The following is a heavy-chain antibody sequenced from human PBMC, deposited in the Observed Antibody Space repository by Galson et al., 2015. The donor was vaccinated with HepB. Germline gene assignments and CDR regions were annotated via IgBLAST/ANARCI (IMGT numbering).Heavy chain of an antibody. CDR3: ARLAGVDTAMVREGDFDY. CDR1: GYSFTSYW. D-gene: IGHD5-18*01. V-gene: IGHV5-10-1*01. CDR2: IDPSDSYT. J-gene: IGHJ4*02. Sequence: QSGAEVKKPGESLRISCKGSGYSFTSYWISWVRQMPGKGLEWMGRIDPSDSYTNYSPSFQGHVTISADNSISTAYLQWSSLKASGPAMYYCARLAGVDTAMVREGDFDYWGQGTLVTVSS.